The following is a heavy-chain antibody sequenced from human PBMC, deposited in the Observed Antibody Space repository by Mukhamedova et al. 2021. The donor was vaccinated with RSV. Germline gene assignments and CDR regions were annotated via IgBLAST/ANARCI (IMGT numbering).Heavy chain of an antibody. CDR2: GETT. V-gene: IGHV3-15*01. D-gene: IGHD1-7*01. J-gene: IGHJ4*02. Sequence: GETTDYAAPVKGRVSISRDDSKNMLYIQMDSLKTEDTAVYYCSTGGGTHDYWGQGTLVTVSS. CDR3: STGGGTHDY.